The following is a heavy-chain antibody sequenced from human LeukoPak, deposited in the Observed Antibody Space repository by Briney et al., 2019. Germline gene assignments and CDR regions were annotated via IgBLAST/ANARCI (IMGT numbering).Heavy chain of an antibody. CDR2: IYTSGST. V-gene: IGHV4-4*07. D-gene: IGHD4-17*01. CDR1: GGSISSYY. CDR3: ARGDDYGDYGGTSAFDI. Sequence: SETLSLTCTVSGGSISSYYWSRIWQPAGKGLEWLGRIYTSGSTNYNPSLKSRVTISVDTSKNQFSLKLSSVTAADTAVYYCARGDDYGDYGGTSAFDIWGQGTMVTVSS. J-gene: IGHJ3*02.